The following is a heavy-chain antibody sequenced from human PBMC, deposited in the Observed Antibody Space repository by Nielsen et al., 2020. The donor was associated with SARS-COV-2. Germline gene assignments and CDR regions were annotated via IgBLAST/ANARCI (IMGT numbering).Heavy chain of an antibody. Sequence: GGSLRLSCAASGFTFSSYAMHWVRQAPGKGLEWVAVISYDGSNKYYADSVKGRFTISRDNSKNTLYLQMNSLRAEDTAVYYCAKDIPPDYGDYVYWGQGTLVTVSS. D-gene: IGHD4-17*01. J-gene: IGHJ4*02. CDR1: GFTFSSYA. V-gene: IGHV3-30-3*01. CDR2: ISYDGSNK. CDR3: AKDIPPDYGDYVY.